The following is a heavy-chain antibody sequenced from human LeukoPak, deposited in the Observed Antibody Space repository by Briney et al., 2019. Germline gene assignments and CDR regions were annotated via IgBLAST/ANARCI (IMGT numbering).Heavy chain of an antibody. J-gene: IGHJ4*02. D-gene: IGHD6-13*01. V-gene: IGHV3-30*02. CDR2: IRYDGSNI. CDR3: AKGGRGLGYSSSWAFDY. CDR1: GFTFSTYG. Sequence: GGSLRLSCAASGFTFSTYGMHWVRQAPGKGLEWVAFIRYDGSNIYYADSVKGRFTISRDNSKNTLYLQMNSLRAEDTAVYYCAKGGRGLGYSSSWAFDYWGQGTLVTVSS.